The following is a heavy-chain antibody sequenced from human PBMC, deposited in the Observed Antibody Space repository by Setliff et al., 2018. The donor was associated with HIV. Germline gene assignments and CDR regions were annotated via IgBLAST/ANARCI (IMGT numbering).Heavy chain of an antibody. CDR1: GRSITTGGSY. J-gene: IGHJ6*02. CDR2: IYHSGGT. V-gene: IGHV4-31*03. Sequence: SETLSLTCSVSGRSITTGGSYWNWIRQHPGKGLEWIGYIYHSGGTYYTPSLQSRVTMSLDTSKNQFSLKLSSVTAADTAVYYCARTFGDLKHYNYYYTIDVWGQGTTVTVSS. D-gene: IGHD3-10*01. CDR3: ARTFGDLKHYNYYYTIDV.